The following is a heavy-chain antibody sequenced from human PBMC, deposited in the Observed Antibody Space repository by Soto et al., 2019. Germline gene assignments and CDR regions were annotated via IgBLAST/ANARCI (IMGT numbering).Heavy chain of an antibody. CDR2: INHSGST. CDR1: GGSFSGYY. Sequence: SETLSLTCAVYGGSFSGYYWSWIRQPPGKGLEWIGEINHSGSTNYNPSLKSRVTISVDTSKNQFSLKLSSVTAADTAVYYCARGEPRWWYFDLWGRGTLVTVSS. D-gene: IGHD2-15*01. J-gene: IGHJ2*01. CDR3: ARGEPRWWYFDL. V-gene: IGHV4-34*01.